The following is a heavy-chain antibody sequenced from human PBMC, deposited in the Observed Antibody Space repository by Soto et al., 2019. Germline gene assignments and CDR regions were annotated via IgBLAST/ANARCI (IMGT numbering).Heavy chain of an antibody. Sequence: QVQVVESGGGVVQPGRSLRLSCAASGFTFSSHGMSWVRQAPGKGLEWVALIWYDGTQKYYVDSVKGRFTISRDNSKNTLSLQMNSLRAEDTAVYYCARVTTVSLDYWGQGTLVTVSS. D-gene: IGHD4-17*01. J-gene: IGHJ4*02. CDR1: GFTFSSHG. V-gene: IGHV3-33*01. CDR3: ARVTTVSLDY. CDR2: IWYDGTQK.